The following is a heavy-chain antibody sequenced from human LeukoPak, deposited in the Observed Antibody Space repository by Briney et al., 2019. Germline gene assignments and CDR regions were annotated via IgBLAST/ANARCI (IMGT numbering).Heavy chain of an antibody. J-gene: IGHJ3*02. D-gene: IGHD3-22*01. CDR1: GGSISSYY. Sequence: PSETLSLTCTVSGGSISSYYWSWIRQPPGKGLEWIGYIYYSGSTNYNPSLKSRVTISVDTSKNQFSLKLSSVTAADTAVYYCARAIYYDSSGYYYFAFDIWGQGTMVTVSS. V-gene: IGHV4-59*01. CDR3: ARAIYYDSSGYYYFAFDI. CDR2: IYYSGST.